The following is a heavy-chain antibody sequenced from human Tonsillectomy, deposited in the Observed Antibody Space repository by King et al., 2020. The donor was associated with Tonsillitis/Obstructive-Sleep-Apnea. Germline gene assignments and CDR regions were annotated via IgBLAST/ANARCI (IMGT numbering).Heavy chain of an antibody. V-gene: IGHV3-21*01. Sequence: VQLVESGGGLVKPGGSLMLSCEASAFAFAYYTFDWVRQAPGKGLEWVSSIDATGNHVYYADSLKGRFTISRDNAKKSLYLEMTSLRADDTAVYYCARDLSIAYFDYWGQGTLVTVSS. CDR3: ARDLSIAYFDY. J-gene: IGHJ4*02. CDR1: AFAFAYYT. CDR2: IDATGNHV.